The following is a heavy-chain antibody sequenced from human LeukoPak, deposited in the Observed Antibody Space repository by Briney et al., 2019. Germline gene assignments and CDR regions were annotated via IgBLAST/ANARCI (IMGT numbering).Heavy chain of an antibody. Sequence: ASVNVSCKASGYTFTSYYMHWVRQAPGQGLEWMGIINPSGGSTSYAQKFQGRVTMTRDTSTSTVYMELSSLRSEDTAVYYCARDRVGSSWPGPLDYWGQGTLVTVSS. CDR3: ARDRVGSSWPGPLDY. CDR1: GYTFTSYY. CDR2: INPSGGST. V-gene: IGHV1-46*01. J-gene: IGHJ4*02. D-gene: IGHD6-13*01.